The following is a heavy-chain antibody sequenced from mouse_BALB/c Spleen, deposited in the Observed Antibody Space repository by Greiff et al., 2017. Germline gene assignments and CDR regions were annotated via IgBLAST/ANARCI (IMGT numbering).Heavy chain of an antibody. Sequence: EVQRVESGGGLVKPGGSLKLSCAASGFTFSSYTMSWVRQTPEKRLEWVATISSGGSYTYYPDSVKGRFTISRDNAKNTLYLQMSSLKSEDTAMYYCTRDESTVVGDAMDYWGQGTSVTVSS. CDR2: ISSGGSYT. V-gene: IGHV5-6-4*01. CDR3: TRDESTVVGDAMDY. CDR1: GFTFSSYT. J-gene: IGHJ4*01. D-gene: IGHD1-1*01.